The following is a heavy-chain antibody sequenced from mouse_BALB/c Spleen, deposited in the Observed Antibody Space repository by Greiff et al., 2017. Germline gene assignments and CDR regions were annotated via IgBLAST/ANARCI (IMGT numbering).Heavy chain of an antibody. J-gene: IGHJ4*01. D-gene: IGHD2-1*01. V-gene: IGHV3-6*02. Sequence: EVQLQQSGPGLVKPSQSLSLTCSVTGYSITSGYYWNWIRQFPGNKLEWMGYISYDGSNNYNPSLKNRISITRDTSKNQFFLKLNSVNTEDTATYYCARDGNYDAMDYWGQGTSVTVSS. CDR3: ARDGNYDAMDY. CDR1: GYSITSGYY. CDR2: ISYDGSN.